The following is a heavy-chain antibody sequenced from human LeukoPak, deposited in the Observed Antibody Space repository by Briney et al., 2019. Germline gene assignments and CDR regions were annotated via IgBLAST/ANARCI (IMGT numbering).Heavy chain of an antibody. CDR1: GYTFTSYG. D-gene: IGHD3-22*01. Sequence: ASVKVSCKASGYTFTSYGISWVRQAPGQGLEWMGWISAYNGNTNYAQKLQGRVTMTTDTSTSTAYMELRSLRSDDTAVYYCARVPHYYDSSGYIDYGGQGTLVTVSS. J-gene: IGHJ4*02. CDR3: ARVPHYYDSSGYIDY. V-gene: IGHV1-18*01. CDR2: ISAYNGNT.